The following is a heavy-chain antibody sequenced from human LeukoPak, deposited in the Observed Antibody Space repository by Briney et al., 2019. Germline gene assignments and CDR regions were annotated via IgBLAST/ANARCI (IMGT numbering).Heavy chain of an antibody. CDR2: IRSKANSYAT. D-gene: IGHD5-12*01. V-gene: IGHV3-73*01. Sequence: GGSLRLSCAASGFTFSGSAMHWVRQASGKGLEWVGRIRSKANSYATAYAASVKGRFTISRDDSKNTAYLQMNSLKTEDTAVYYCTRLSRVATTIDYWGQGTLVTVSS. J-gene: IGHJ4*02. CDR1: GFTFSGSA. CDR3: TRLSRVATTIDY.